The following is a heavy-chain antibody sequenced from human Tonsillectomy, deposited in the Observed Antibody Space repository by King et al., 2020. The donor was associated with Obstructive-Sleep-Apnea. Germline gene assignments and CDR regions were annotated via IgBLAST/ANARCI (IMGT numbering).Heavy chain of an antibody. CDR2: IYYSGST. CDR1: GGSISSYY. J-gene: IGHJ4*02. Sequence: VQLQESGPGLVKPSENLSLTCTVSGGSISSYYWSWIRQPPGKGLEWIGYIYYSGSTNYNPSLKSRVTISVDTSKNQFSLKLSSVTAADTAVYYCARAGNWKLLLGYWGQGTLVTVSS. D-gene: IGHD1-20*01. V-gene: IGHV4-59*01. CDR3: ARAGNWKLLLGY.